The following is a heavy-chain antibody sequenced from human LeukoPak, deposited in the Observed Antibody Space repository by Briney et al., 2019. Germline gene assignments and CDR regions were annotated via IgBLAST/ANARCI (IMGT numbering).Heavy chain of an antibody. J-gene: IGHJ4*02. CDR3: AREERQQLVYFDY. V-gene: IGHV4-34*01. Sequence: PSETLSLTCAVYGGSFSGYYWSWIRQPPGKGLEWIGEINHSGSTNYNPSLKSRVTISVDTSKNQFSLKLSSVTAADTAVYYCAREERQQLVYFDYWGQGALVTVSS. D-gene: IGHD6-13*01. CDR1: GGSFSGYY. CDR2: INHSGST.